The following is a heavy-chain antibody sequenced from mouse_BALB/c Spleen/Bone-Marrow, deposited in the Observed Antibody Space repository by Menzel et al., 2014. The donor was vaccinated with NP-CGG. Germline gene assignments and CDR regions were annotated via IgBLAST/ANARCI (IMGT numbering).Heavy chain of an antibody. CDR2: INPDSRTI. CDR3: ARPDYYGYLNY. CDR1: GFDFSRYW. Sequence: EVKLVESGGGLVQPGGSLKLSCAASGFDFSRYWMSWVRQAPGKVLEWIGEINPDSRTINYSPSLKDKFIISRDNAKNTLYLRLNKVRSEDTALYYCARPDYYGYLNYWGQGTTLTVSS. D-gene: IGHD1-1*01. J-gene: IGHJ2*01. V-gene: IGHV4-1*02.